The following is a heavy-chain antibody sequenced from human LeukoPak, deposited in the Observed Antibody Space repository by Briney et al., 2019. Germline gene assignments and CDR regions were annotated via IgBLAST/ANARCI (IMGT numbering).Heavy chain of an antibody. CDR1: GYTFTSYG. Sequence: ASVKVSCKASGYTFTSYGISWVRQAPGQGLEWMGWISAYNGNTNYAQKLQGRVTMTTDTSTSTAYMELSSLRSEDTAVYYCARYYYDSSGYWYYGMDVWGQGTTVTVSS. CDR3: ARYYYDSSGYWYYGMDV. J-gene: IGHJ6*02. D-gene: IGHD3-22*01. V-gene: IGHV1-18*01. CDR2: ISAYNGNT.